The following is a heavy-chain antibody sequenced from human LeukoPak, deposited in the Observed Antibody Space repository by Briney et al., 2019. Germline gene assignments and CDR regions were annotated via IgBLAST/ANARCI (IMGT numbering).Heavy chain of an antibody. D-gene: IGHD3-10*01. V-gene: IGHV3-7*01. CDR2: IKQDGSEK. Sequence: GGSLRLSCAVSGFAFSRHWMSWVRQAPGKGLEWLANIKQDGSEKYYVDSVEGRFTISRDNAKNSLYLQMNSLRAEDTAVYYCARSYYGSGTSYGMDVWGQGTTVTVSS. CDR1: GFAFSRHW. CDR3: ARSYYGSGTSYGMDV. J-gene: IGHJ6*02.